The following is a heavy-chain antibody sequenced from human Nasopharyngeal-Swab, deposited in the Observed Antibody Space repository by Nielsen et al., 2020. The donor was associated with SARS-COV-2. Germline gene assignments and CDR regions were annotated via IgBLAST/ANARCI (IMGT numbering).Heavy chain of an antibody. V-gene: IGHV5-10-1*01. CDR2: IDPSDSYT. Sequence: GGSLRLSCKGSGYSFTSYWISWVRQMPGKGLEWMGRIDPSDSYTNYSPSFQGHVTISADKSISTAYLQWSSLKASDTAMYYCARHDYSNYNWFDPWGQGTLVTGSS. J-gene: IGHJ5*02. CDR1: GYSFTSYW. CDR3: ARHDYSNYNWFDP. D-gene: IGHD4-11*01.